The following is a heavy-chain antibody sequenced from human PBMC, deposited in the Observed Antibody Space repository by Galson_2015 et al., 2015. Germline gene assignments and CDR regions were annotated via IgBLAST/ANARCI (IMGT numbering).Heavy chain of an antibody. CDR3: AKAAGVAAAYDAFDI. CDR2: ISAGVDST. V-gene: IGHV3-23*01. D-gene: IGHD6-13*01. J-gene: IGHJ3*02. Sequence: SLRLSCAASGFTFTNYAMNWVRQTPGKGLEWVSGISAGVDSTYCADSVKGRFTISRDNSKNTLYLQMNTLRAEDTAVYYCAKAAGVAAAYDAFDIWGQGTMVTVSS. CDR1: GFTFTNYA.